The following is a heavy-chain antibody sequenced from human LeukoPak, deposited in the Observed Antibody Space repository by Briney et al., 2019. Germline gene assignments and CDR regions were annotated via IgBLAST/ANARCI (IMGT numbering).Heavy chain of an antibody. J-gene: IGHJ4*02. V-gene: IGHV4-59*08. CDR1: GGSISSYY. D-gene: IGHD3-10*01. CDR3: NVMVRGVIDLGY. Sequence: SETLSLTCTVSGGSISSYYWSWIRQPPGKGLEWIGYIYYSGSTNYNPSLKSRVTISVDTSKNQFSLKLSSVTAADTAVYYCNVMVRGVIDLGYWGQGTLVTVSS. CDR2: IYYSGST.